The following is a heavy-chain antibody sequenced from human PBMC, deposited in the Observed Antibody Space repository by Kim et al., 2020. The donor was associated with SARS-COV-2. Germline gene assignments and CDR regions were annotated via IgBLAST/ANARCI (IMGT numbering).Heavy chain of an antibody. J-gene: IGHJ4*02. CDR3: ARAEAETTFNYFNP. D-gene: IGHD1-1*01. CDR1: GFTFSGYA. V-gene: IGHV3-23*01. CDR2: IRYTASYT. Sequence: GGSLRLSCAGPGFTFSGYAISWIRQAPGKGLEWTSSIRYTASYTYYRPSVKGRFTISRDNSKNTLYLQMNSLRADDTAIYYCARAEAETTFNYFNPWGQG.